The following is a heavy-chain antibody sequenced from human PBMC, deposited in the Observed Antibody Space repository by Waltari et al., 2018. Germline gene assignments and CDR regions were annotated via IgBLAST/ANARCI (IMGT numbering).Heavy chain of an antibody. J-gene: IGHJ4*02. CDR3: VRDGLIHAADY. V-gene: IGHV3-7*01. Sequence: EVQLVESGGNLVQPGGSLRLSCVASDFTFSTSYLMLGRQAPGKGLEWVANINGDGSAKNYMDSVRGRFTISRDNAKNSVYMQLNSLRDDDTAVYYCVRDGLIHAADYWGQGTLVSVSS. D-gene: IGHD2-15*01. CDR1: DFTFSTSY. CDR2: INGDGSAK.